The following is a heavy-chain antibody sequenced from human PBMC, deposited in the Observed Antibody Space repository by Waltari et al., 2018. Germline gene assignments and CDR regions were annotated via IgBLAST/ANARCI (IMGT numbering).Heavy chain of an antibody. Sequence: EVQVLESGGGLAQPGGSLRLTCAASGFIFCNYAIYWVRQAPGQGLEWVSGINGYGDKTYYADSVRGRFTLSRDNSRNTLSLEMNSLRADDTAVYYCAKAHFYDTSGYIEHWGQGTLVTVSS. D-gene: IGHD3-22*01. CDR2: INGYGDKT. J-gene: IGHJ1*01. CDR1: GFIFCNYA. V-gene: IGHV3-23*01. CDR3: AKAHFYDTSGYIEH.